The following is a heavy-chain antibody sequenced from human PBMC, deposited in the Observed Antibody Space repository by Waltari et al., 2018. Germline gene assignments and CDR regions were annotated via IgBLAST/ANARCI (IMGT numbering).Heavy chain of an antibody. V-gene: IGHV4-39*01. D-gene: IGHD3-9*01. CDR2: IYYSVRT. J-gene: IGHJ4*02. CDR3: ARHGEDYDILTDPYDY. Sequence: QLQLQESGPGLVKPSETLSLTCTVSGGSISSSSYYWGWISQPPGKGLEWVGSIYYSVRTSYNPSLKSLVTISVDTSKNHFSLKLSSVTAADTAVYYFARHGEDYDILTDPYDYWGQGTLVTVSS. CDR1: GGSISSSSYY.